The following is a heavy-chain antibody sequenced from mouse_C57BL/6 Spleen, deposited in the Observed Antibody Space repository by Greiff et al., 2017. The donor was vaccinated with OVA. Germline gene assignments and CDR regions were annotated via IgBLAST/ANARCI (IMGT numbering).Heavy chain of an antibody. J-gene: IGHJ2*01. Sequence: QVQLKESGPELVKPGASVKISCKASGYAFSSSWMNWVKQRPGKGLEWIGRIYPGDGDTNYNGKFKGKATLTADKSSSTAYMQLSSLTSEDSAVYFCARWWDYGYDEGWGQGTTLTVSS. D-gene: IGHD2-2*01. CDR3: ARWWDYGYDEG. V-gene: IGHV1-82*01. CDR1: GYAFSSSW. CDR2: IYPGDGDT.